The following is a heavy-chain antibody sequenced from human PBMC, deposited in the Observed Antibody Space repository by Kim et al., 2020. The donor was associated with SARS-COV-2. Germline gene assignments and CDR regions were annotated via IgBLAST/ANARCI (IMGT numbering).Heavy chain of an antibody. CDR2: IIPIFGTA. D-gene: IGHD5-18*01. J-gene: IGHJ4*02. CDR1: GGTFSSYA. Sequence: SVKVSCKASGGTFSSYAISWVRQAPGQGLEWMGGIIPIFGTANYAQKFQGRVTITADKSTSTAYMELSSLRSEDTAVYYCARDLISGGTAMANGWLVRLGYWGQGTLVTVSS. CDR3: ARDLISGGTAMANGWLVRLGY. V-gene: IGHV1-69*06.